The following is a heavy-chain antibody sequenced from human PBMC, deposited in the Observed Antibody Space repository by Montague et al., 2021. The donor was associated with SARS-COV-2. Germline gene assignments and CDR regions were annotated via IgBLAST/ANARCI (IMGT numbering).Heavy chain of an antibody. Sequence: PALGKPTQTLTLTCTFSGFSLSTSGMCVSWIRQPPGKALEWLARIDWDDDKYCSTSLKTRLTISKDTSKNQVVLTMTNMDPVDTATYYCARGYYDILTGYLDAFDIWGQGTMVTVSS. CDR1: GFSLSTSGMC. J-gene: IGHJ3*02. D-gene: IGHD3-9*01. CDR2: IDWDDDK. CDR3: ARGYYDILTGYLDAFDI. V-gene: IGHV2-70*11.